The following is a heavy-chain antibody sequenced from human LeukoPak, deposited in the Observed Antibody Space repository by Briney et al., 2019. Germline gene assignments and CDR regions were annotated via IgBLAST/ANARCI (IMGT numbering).Heavy chain of an antibody. CDR2: INHSGST. CDR3: ARGSRRLDYYASP. D-gene: IGHD3-10*01. J-gene: IGHJ5*02. CDR1: GGSFSGYY. Sequence: SETLSLTCAVYGGSFSGYYWSWIRQPPGKGLEWIGEINHSGSTNYNPSLKSRVTISVDTSKNQFSLKLSSVTAADTAVYYCARGSRRLDYYASPWGQGTLVTVSS. V-gene: IGHV4-34*01.